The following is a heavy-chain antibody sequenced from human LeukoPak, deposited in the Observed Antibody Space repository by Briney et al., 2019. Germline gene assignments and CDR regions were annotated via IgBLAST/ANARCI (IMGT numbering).Heavy chain of an antibody. Sequence: SETLSLTCAVYGGSFSGYYWSWIRQPPGKGLEWIGEINHSGSTNCNPSLKSRVTISGDTSKNQFSLKMTPVTAADTAVYYCAKVSGLVGAYYEIYFDYWGQGTLVTVSS. CDR3: AKVSGLVGAYYEIYFDY. CDR1: GGSFSGYY. D-gene: IGHD1-26*01. CDR2: INHSGST. V-gene: IGHV4-34*01. J-gene: IGHJ4*02.